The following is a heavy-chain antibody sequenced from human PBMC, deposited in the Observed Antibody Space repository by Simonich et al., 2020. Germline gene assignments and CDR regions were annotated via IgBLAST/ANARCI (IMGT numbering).Heavy chain of an antibody. CDR2: NNPNSGGT. CDR1: GYTFTGYY. V-gene: IGHV1-2*02. J-gene: IGHJ3*02. D-gene: IGHD3-22*01. Sequence: QVQLVQSGAEVKKPGASVKVSCQASGYTFTGYYMHWVRQAPGQGLEWLGWNNPNSGGTNYAQKVQGRVTMTRDTSISTAYMELSRLRSDDTAVYYCARGRYYYDSSGYYYDAFDIWGQGTMVTVSS. CDR3: ARGRYYYDSSGYYYDAFDI.